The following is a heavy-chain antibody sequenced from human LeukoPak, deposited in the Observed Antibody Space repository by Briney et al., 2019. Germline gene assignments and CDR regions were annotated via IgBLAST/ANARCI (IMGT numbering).Heavy chain of an antibody. CDR2: ISSSSSTI. CDR3: ARDLGSSWYRANWFDP. J-gene: IGHJ5*02. CDR1: GFTFSSYS. Sequence: PGGSLRLSCAASGFTFSSYSMNWVRQAPGKGLEWVSYISSSSSTIYYADSVKGRFTISRDNAKNSLYLQMNSLRAEDTAVYYCARDLGSSWYRANWFDPWGQGTLVTVSS. V-gene: IGHV3-48*04. D-gene: IGHD6-13*01.